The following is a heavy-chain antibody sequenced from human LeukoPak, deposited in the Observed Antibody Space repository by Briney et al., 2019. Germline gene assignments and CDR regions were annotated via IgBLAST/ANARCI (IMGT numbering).Heavy chain of an antibody. Sequence: GASVKVSCKAFGFSFASFGFNWVRQAPGQGLEWIGWLNPSSGDTNFAHNFRGRVTVTRDTSIATAYMELSGLTSDDTAVYYCARGGSGSGSSRGFDPWGQGTLVTVSS. V-gene: IGHV1-2*02. CDR2: LNPSSGDT. CDR1: GFSFASFG. CDR3: ARGGSGSGSSRGFDP. J-gene: IGHJ5*02. D-gene: IGHD3-10*01.